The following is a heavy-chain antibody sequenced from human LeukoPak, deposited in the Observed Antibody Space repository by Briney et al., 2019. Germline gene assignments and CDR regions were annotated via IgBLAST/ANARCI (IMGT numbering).Heavy chain of an antibody. V-gene: IGHV3-23*01. CDR1: GFTFSSYW. D-gene: IGHD6-6*01. CDR2: ISADGYTT. Sequence: GGSLRLSCAASGFTFSSYWMSWVRQAPGKGLEWVSGISADGYTTYYPDSMRGRFTTSRDNSKNTLYLQMNSLRVEDTAVYYCAKDFAARRSPDYWGQGTLVTVSS. CDR3: AKDFAARRSPDY. J-gene: IGHJ4*02.